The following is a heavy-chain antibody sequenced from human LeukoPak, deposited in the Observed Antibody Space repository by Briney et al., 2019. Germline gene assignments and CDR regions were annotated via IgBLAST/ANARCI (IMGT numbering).Heavy chain of an antibody. D-gene: IGHD6-6*01. J-gene: IGHJ4*02. CDR3: ARHRAYSSSCPFDY. Sequence: SETLSLTCAVYGGSFSGYYWSWIRQPPGKGLEWIGEINDSGSTNYNPSLKSRVTISVDTSKNQFSLKLSSVTAADTAVYYCARHRAYSSSCPFDYWGQGTLVTVSS. CDR2: INDSGST. V-gene: IGHV4-34*01. CDR1: GGSFSGYY.